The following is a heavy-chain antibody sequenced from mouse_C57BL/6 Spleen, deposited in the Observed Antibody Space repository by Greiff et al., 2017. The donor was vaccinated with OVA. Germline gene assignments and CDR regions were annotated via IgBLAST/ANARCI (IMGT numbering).Heavy chain of an antibody. CDR1: GYTFTSYW. CDR3: PRSNYGSRLAY. Sequence: QVQLQQPGAELVRPGSSVKLSCKASGYTFTSYWMHWVKQRPIQGLEWIGNIDPSDSETHYNQKFKAKATLTVDKSSSTAYMQLSSLTSEDSAVYYCPRSNYGSRLAYWGQGTPLTVSS. CDR2: IDPSDSET. V-gene: IGHV1-52*01. D-gene: IGHD1-1*01. J-gene: IGHJ2*01.